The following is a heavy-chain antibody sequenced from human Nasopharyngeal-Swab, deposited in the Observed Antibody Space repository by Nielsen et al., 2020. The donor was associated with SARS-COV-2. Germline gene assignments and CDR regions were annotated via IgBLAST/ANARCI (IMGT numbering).Heavy chain of an antibody. D-gene: IGHD2-21*01. CDR2: IDTDGSTT. J-gene: IGHJ5*02. Sequence: GGSLGLSCAASGFTFSRYWMHWVRQVPGKGLVWVSRIDTDGSTTDHADSVKGRFTISRDNAKNTLYLQMNNLRAEDTALYYCARDVAGADSAWGQGTLVTVSS. CDR1: GFTFSRYW. V-gene: IGHV3-74*01. CDR3: ARDVAGADSA.